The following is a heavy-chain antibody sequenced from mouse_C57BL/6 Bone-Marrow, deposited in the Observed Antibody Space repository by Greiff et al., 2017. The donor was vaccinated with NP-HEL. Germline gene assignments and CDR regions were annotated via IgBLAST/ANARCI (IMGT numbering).Heavy chain of an antibody. CDR1: GFPITSCYY. D-gene: IGHD2-3*01. V-gene: IGHV12-3*01. CDR2: IPHSGET. Sequence: VKLLESGPGLVKPSQSLFLTCSITGFPITSCYYWILIRQSPGNPLECMGYIPHSGETFYTPSLQSPISITRETSKNQFFLQLNSVTTEDTAMYYCAGDLYDGYYLFAYWGQGTLVTVSA. CDR3: AGDLYDGYYLFAY. J-gene: IGHJ3*01.